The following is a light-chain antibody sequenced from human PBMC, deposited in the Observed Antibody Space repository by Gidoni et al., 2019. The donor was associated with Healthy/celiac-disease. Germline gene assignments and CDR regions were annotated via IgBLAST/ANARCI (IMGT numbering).Light chain of an antibody. J-gene: IGLJ3*02. V-gene: IGLV2-14*01. CDR3: SSYTSSSTL. CDR1: SSDVGGYNY. Sequence: QSALTQPASVSVSPGQSITISCTGTSSDVGGYNYVSWYQQHPGKAPKLIIYEVSNRPSGVSNRFSGSKSGNTASLTISGLQAEDEADYYCSSYTSSSTLFGGGTKLTVL. CDR2: EVS.